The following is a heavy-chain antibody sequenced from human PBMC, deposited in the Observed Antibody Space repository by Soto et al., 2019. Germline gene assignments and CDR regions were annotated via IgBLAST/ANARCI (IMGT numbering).Heavy chain of an antibody. J-gene: IGHJ4*02. V-gene: IGHV3-23*01. CDR1: GFAFSRYA. CDR3: AKGSVIVIAEFDY. Sequence: EVQLLESGGGLVQLGGSLRLSCAASGFAFSRYAMSWVRQAPGKGLEWVSSISSAGRKVYYADSVKGRFSISRDNSKNTHSLQMNSLKVEDTAIYYCAKGSVIVIAEFDYWGQGILVTVS. CDR2: ISSAGRKV. D-gene: IGHD2-21*01.